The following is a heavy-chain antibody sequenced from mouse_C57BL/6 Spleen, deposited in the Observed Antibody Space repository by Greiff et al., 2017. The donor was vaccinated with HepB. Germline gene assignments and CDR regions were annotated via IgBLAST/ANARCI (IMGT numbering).Heavy chain of an antibody. CDR2: INPNNGGT. D-gene: IGHD1-1*01. CDR1: GYTFTDYY. CDR3: ARVGVVRRGVCFDY. Sequence: VQLQQSGPELVKPGASVKISCKASGYTFTDYYMNWVKQSHGKSLEWIGDINPNNGGTSYNQKFKGKATLTVDKSSSTAYMELRSLTSEDSAVYYCARVGVVRRGVCFDYWGQGTTLTVSS. V-gene: IGHV1-26*01. J-gene: IGHJ2*01.